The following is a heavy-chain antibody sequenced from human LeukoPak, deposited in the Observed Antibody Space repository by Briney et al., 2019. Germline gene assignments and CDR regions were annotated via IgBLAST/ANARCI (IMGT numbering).Heavy chain of an antibody. CDR2: IIPILGIA. D-gene: IGHD3-3*01. V-gene: IGHV1-69*04. Sequence: GASVKVSCKASGGTFSSYAISWVRQAPGQGLEWMGRIIPILGIANYAQKFQGRVTITADKSTSTAYMELSSLRSEDTAVYYCARGPITIFGVGNPVDYWGQGTLVTVSS. CDR1: GGTFSSYA. J-gene: IGHJ4*02. CDR3: ARGPITIFGVGNPVDY.